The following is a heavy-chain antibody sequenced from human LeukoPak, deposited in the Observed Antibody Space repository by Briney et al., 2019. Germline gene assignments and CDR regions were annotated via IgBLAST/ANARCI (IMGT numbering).Heavy chain of an antibody. D-gene: IGHD4-17*01. CDR1: GFTFSGYA. CDR3: ARDGPVTPSYYYYYGMDV. Sequence: GGSLRLSCAASGFTFSGYAMSWVRQAPEKGLEWVSAISGSGGSTYYADSVKGRFTISRDNAKNSLYLQMNSLRAEDTAVYYCARDGPVTPSYYYYYGMDVWGQGTTVTVSS. V-gene: IGHV3-23*01. J-gene: IGHJ6*02. CDR2: ISGSGGST.